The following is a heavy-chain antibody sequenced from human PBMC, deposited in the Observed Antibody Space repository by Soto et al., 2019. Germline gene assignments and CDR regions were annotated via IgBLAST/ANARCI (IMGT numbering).Heavy chain of an antibody. J-gene: IGHJ4*02. V-gene: IGHV3-23*01. CDR1: GFMFSTYA. CDR3: AKAYYYFWIVN. D-gene: IGHD3-3*01. CDR2: ISAPTGTT. Sequence: EVQLLESGGGLVQPGGSLRLSCAASGFMFSTYAMSWVRQAPGKGLEWVSGISAPTGTTYYADAVKGRFTISRDNSKDTLYLQKNSLRAEDTALYYCAKAYYYFWIVNWGQGTLVTVSS.